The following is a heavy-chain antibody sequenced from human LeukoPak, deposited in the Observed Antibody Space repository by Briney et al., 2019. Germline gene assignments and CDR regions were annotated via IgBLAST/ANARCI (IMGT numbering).Heavy chain of an antibody. CDR2: IKEDGSDK. CDR3: ARDEIVVVPAAIRYYFDY. D-gene: IGHD2-2*02. V-gene: IGHV3-7*01. J-gene: IGHJ4*02. CDR1: GFTFSSYW. Sequence: GGSLRLSCAASGFTFSSYWMSWVRQAPGKGLEWVATIKEDGSDKCYVDSVKGRFTISRDNSKNTLYLQMNSLRAEDTAVYYCARDEIVVVPAAIRYYFDYWGQGTLVTVSS.